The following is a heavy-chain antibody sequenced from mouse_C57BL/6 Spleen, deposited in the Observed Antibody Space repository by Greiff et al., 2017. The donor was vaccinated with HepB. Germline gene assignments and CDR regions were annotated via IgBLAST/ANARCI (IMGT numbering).Heavy chain of an antibody. CDR2: ISYSGST. V-gene: IGHV3-1*01. J-gene: IGHJ4*01. CDR1: GYSITSGYD. Sequence: EVKLVESGPGMVKPSQSLSLTCTVTGYSITSGYDWHWIRHFPGNKLEWMGYISYSGSTNYNPSLKSRISITHDTSKNHFFLKLNSVTTEDTATYYCARGWATVVAPYAMDYWGQGTSVTVSS. CDR3: ARGWATVVAPYAMDY. D-gene: IGHD1-1*01.